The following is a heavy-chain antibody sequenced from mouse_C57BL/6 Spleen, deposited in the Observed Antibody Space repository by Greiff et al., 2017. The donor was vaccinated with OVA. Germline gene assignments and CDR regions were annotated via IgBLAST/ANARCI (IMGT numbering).Heavy chain of an antibody. J-gene: IGHJ3*01. CDR2: IWGVGST. V-gene: IGHV2-6*01. CDR1: GFSLTSYG. D-gene: IGHD2-4*01. CDR3: ATLYYDYDGVFAY. Sequence: VHLVESGPGLVAPSQSLSITCTVSGFSLTSYGVDWVRQSPGKGLEWLGVIWGVGSTNYNSALKSRLSISKDNSKSQVFLKMNSLQTDDTAMYYCATLYYDYDGVFAYWGQGTLVTVFA.